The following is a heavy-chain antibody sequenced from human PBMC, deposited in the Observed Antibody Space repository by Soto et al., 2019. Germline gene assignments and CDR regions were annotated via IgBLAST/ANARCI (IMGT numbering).Heavy chain of an antibody. CDR2: ISYDGSNK. CDR3: AKERVVGATMTTFDY. D-gene: IGHD1-26*01. V-gene: IGHV3-30*18. J-gene: IGHJ4*02. CDR1: GFTFSSYG. Sequence: QVQLVESGGGVVQPGRSLRLSCAASGFTFSSYGMHWVRQAPGKGLEWVAVISYDGSNKYYADSVKGRFTISRDNSKNTLYLQMNRLRAEDTAVYYCAKERVVGATMTTFDYWGQGTLVTVSS.